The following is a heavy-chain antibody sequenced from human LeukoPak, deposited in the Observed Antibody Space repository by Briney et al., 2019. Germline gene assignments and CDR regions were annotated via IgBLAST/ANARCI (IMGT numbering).Heavy chain of an antibody. CDR2: INLHGNEK. D-gene: IGHD2-8*01. V-gene: IGHV3-7*01. J-gene: IGHJ3*01. CDR3: TCDLDRSDGL. Sequence: GGSLRPSCAASGFTFSSYWLSWVRQAPGKGLEWVANINLHGNEKYYVDSVRGRFTISRDNAKSSLYLQMNSLRVEDTALYYCTCDLDRSDGLWGQGTMVTVSS. CDR1: GFTFSSYW.